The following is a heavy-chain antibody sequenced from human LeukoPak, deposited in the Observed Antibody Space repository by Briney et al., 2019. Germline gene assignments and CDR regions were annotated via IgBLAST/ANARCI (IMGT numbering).Heavy chain of an antibody. V-gene: IGHV4-59*01. CDR1: GGSISSYY. CDR3: ARRNYYYYMDV. CDR2: IYYSGST. Sequence: SETLSLTCTVSGGSISSYYWSWIRQPPGKGLEWIGYIYYSGSTNYNPSLRSRVTISVDTSKNQFSLKLSSVTAADTAVYYCARRNYYYYMDVWGKGTTVTVSS. J-gene: IGHJ6*03.